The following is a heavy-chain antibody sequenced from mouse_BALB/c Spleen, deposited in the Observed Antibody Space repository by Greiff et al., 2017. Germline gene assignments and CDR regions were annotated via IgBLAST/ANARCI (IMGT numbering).Heavy chain of an antibody. CDR3: TRGEFFDY. CDR2: ISSGGGNT. J-gene: IGHJ2*01. V-gene: IGHV5-6-4*01. Sequence: EVKLMESGGGLVKPGGSLKLSCAASGFTFSSYTMSWVRQTPEKRLEWVATISSGGGNTYYPDSVKGRFTISRDNAKNTLYLQMSSLKSEDTAMYYCTRGEFFDYWGQGTTLTVSS. CDR1: GFTFSSYT.